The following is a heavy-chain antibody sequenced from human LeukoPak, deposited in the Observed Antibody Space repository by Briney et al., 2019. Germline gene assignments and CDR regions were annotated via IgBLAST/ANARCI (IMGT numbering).Heavy chain of an antibody. CDR3: TRDEGATVITYRFDY. CDR1: GFTFSNSW. Sequence: PGGFLRLSCVGSGFTFSNSWMHWVRQAPGKGLEWLANIKHDGSETYHVDSVKGRFTISRDNAENSLYLQMNSLRAEDTAVYYCTRDEGATVITYRFDYWGQGTLVTVSS. V-gene: IGHV3-7*03. J-gene: IGHJ4*02. CDR2: IKHDGSET. D-gene: IGHD4-17*01.